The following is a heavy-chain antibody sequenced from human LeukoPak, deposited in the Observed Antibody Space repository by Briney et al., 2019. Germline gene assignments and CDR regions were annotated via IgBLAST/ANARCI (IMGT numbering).Heavy chain of an antibody. CDR1: GYTFTSYY. J-gene: IGHJ5*02. CDR3: ARETLRFTRFDP. CDR2: INPSGGST. D-gene: IGHD4-17*01. V-gene: IGHV1-46*01. Sequence: ASVNVSCKASGYTFTSYYMHWVRQAPGQGLEWMGIINPSGGSTSYAQKFQGRVTMTRDTSTSTVYMELSSLRSEDTAVYYCARETLRFTRFDPWGQGTLVTVSS.